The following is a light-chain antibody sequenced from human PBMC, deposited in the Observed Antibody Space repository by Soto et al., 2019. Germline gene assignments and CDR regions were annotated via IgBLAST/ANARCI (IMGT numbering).Light chain of an antibody. Sequence: QSVLTQPPSASATPGQRVTISCSGSSSNIGSNYVYWYQQLPGTAPKLLIYRNNQRPSGVPDRFSGSKSGTSASLAISGLRSEDEADYYCAAWDDSLSGQGVFGGGTKLTVL. CDR2: RNN. CDR1: SSNIGSNY. V-gene: IGLV1-47*01. CDR3: AAWDDSLSGQGV. J-gene: IGLJ3*02.